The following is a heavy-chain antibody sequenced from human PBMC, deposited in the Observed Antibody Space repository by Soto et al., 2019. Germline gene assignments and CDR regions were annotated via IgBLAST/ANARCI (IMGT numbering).Heavy chain of an antibody. V-gene: IGHV2-5*02. CDR1: GFSLSTSGVA. CDR3: AHTRVPVQTDY. J-gene: IGHJ4*02. Sequence: QITLKESGPTLVKPTQTRTLTCTFSGFSLSTSGVAVGWIRQPPGKALQWLAIIYRDDEKRYSPSLKSRLTITKDTSKDQVVLTMTNMDPVDTATYYCAHTRVPVQTDYWGQGTLVTVSS. CDR2: IYRDDEK. D-gene: IGHD3-10*01.